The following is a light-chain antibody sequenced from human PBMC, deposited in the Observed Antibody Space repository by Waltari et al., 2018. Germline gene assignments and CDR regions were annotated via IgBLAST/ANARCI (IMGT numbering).Light chain of an antibody. V-gene: IGKV1-5*03. Sequence: DIQMTQSPSTLSASVGDRVTITCRASQSISNWLAWYQQKPGKAPKVLIYKSFTLQSGVPSRFSGSGSETEFILTISSLQPDDFATYYCQQYNIWPYTFGQGTTLEIK. CDR1: QSISNW. CDR3: QQYNIWPYT. CDR2: KSF. J-gene: IGKJ2*01.